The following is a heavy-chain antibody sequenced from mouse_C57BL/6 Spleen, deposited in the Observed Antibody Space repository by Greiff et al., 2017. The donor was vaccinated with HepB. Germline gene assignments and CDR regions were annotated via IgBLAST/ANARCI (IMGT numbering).Heavy chain of an antibody. CDR1: GYTFTSYG. Sequence: QVQLQQSGAELARPGASVKLSCKASGYTFTSYGISWVKQRTGQGLEWIGEIYPRSGNTYYNEKFKGKATLTADKSSSTAYMELRSLTSEDSAVYFCARREITTAPMDYWGQGTSVTVSS. D-gene: IGHD1-2*01. V-gene: IGHV1-81*01. J-gene: IGHJ4*01. CDR2: IYPRSGNT. CDR3: ARREITTAPMDY.